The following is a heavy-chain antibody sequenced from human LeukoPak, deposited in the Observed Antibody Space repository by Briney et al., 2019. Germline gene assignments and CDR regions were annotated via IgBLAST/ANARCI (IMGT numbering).Heavy chain of an antibody. Sequence: GGSLRLSCAASGFTFSSYSMNWVRQAPGKGLEWVANIKKDGSEKYYVESVKGRFTISRDNAKNSLYQQMNSLRAEDTAVYYCARDNSIPAPFEHWGQGTLVTVSS. CDR3: ARDNSIPAPFEH. CDR2: IKKDGSEK. J-gene: IGHJ4*02. D-gene: IGHD6-13*01. V-gene: IGHV3-7*01. CDR1: GFTFSSYS.